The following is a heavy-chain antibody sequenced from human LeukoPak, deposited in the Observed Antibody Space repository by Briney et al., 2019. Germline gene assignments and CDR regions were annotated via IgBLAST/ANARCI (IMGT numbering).Heavy chain of an antibody. V-gene: IGHV3-66*02. J-gene: IGHJ6*03. Sequence: GGSLRLSCAASGFTVSSNYMSWVRQAPGKGPEWVSVIYSGGSTYYADSVKGRFTISRDNSKNTLYLQMNSLRAADTAVYYSASRLEIVAIRAYYMDVWGKGTTVTVSS. CDR1: GFTVSSNY. CDR3: ASRLEIVAIRAYYMDV. D-gene: IGHD5-12*01. CDR2: IYSGGST.